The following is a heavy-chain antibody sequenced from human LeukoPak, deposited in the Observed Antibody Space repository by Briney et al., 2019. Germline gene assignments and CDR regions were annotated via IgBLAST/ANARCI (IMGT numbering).Heavy chain of an antibody. CDR2: INPNSGGT. J-gene: IGHJ3*02. D-gene: IGHD6-13*01. Sequence: ASVNVSCKASRYTFNGYYMHWVRQAPGQGLEWMGWINPNSGGTNYAQKFQGRVTMTRDTSISTAYMELSRLRSGDTAVYYCARARSWDDAFDIWGQGTMVTVSS. V-gene: IGHV1-2*02. CDR3: ARARSWDDAFDI. CDR1: RYTFNGYY.